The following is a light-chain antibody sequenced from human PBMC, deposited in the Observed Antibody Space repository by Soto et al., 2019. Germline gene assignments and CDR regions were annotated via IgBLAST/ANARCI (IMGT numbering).Light chain of an antibody. CDR2: DAS. CDR3: QQYHNWPIT. J-gene: IGKJ5*01. Sequence: IVRTQCPATLSVSPGERATLSCRASQSVSSNLAWHQQKPGQAPRILMYDASTRATGIPARFSGSGSGTEFTLTISSLQSEDFAVYYCQQYHNWPITFGQGTRLEIK. CDR1: QSVSSN. V-gene: IGKV3-15*01.